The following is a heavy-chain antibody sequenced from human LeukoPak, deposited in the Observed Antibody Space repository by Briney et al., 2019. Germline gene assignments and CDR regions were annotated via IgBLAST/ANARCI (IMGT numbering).Heavy chain of an antibody. CDR1: GFTFSSYG. CDR2: IWYDGSNK. J-gene: IGHJ4*02. D-gene: IGHD4-17*01. CDR3: ARDGDPTTVTPDY. Sequence: GRSLRLSCAASGFTFSSYGMHWVRQAPGKGLEWVAVIWYDGSNKYHADSVKGRFTISRVNSKNTLYLQMDSLRAEDTAVYYCARDGDPTTVTPDYWGQGTLVTVSS. V-gene: IGHV3-33*01.